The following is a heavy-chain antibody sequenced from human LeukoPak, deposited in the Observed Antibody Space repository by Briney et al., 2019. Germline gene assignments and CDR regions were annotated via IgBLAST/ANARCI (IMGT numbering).Heavy chain of an antibody. J-gene: IGHJ4*02. V-gene: IGHV3-48*02. CDR1: GFTFSTYS. D-gene: IGHD2-2*01. Sequence: GGSLRLSCAASGFTFSTYSMNWVRQAPGKGLEWVSYISSSSSAIYYADSVKGRFTISRDNAKNSLYLQMNSLRDEDTAVYYCARGKGYCSGTNRYWTTCDYWGQGTLVTVSS. CDR2: ISSSSSAI. CDR3: ARGKGYCSGTNRYWTTCDY.